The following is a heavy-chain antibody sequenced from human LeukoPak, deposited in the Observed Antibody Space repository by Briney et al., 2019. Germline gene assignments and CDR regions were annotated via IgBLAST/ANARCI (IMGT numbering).Heavy chain of an antibody. V-gene: IGHV3-23*01. CDR1: GFTFSSYA. J-gene: IGHJ4*02. D-gene: IGHD1-26*01. CDR2: ISGSGGST. Sequence: GGSLRLSCAASGFTFSSYAMSWVRQAPGKGLEWVSAISGSGGSTYYADSVKGRFTISRDNSKNTLYPQMNSLRAEDTAVYYCAKDRSGSYYVAGFDYWGQGTLVTVSS. CDR3: AKDRSGSYYVAGFDY.